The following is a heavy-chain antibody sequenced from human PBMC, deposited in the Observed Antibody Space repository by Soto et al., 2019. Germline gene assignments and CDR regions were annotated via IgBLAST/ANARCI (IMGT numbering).Heavy chain of an antibody. CDR2: IYWDDDK. D-gene: IGHD6-13*01. V-gene: IGHV2-5*02. CDR3: DLRRSSSWYFKY. J-gene: IGHJ4*02. Sequence: SGPTLVNPTQTLTLTCTFSGFSLSTIGVGVGWIRQPPGKALEWLALIYWDDDKRYSPSLKSRLTITKDTSKNQVVLTMTNLAPVDTATSYCDLRRSSSWYFKYWGQGTLVIVS. CDR1: GFSLSTIGVG.